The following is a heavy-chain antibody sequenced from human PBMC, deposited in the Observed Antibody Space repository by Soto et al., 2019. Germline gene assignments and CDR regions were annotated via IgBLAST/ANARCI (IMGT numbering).Heavy chain of an antibody. J-gene: IGHJ6*02. D-gene: IGHD3-22*01. CDR2: ISAYNGNT. Sequence: QVQLVQSGAEVKKPGASVKVSCKASGYTFTSYGISWVRQAPGQGLEWMGWISAYNGNTNYAQQLQVRVTMTTDTSTSTAYMELRSLRSDDTAVYYCSREGYYDSSGYQYGMDVWGQGTTVTVSS. CDR1: GYTFTSYG. CDR3: SREGYYDSSGYQYGMDV. V-gene: IGHV1-18*01.